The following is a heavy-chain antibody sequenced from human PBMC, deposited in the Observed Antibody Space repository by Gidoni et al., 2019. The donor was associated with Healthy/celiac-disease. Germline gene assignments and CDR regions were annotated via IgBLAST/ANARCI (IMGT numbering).Heavy chain of an antibody. Sequence: QLQLQESGPGLVKPSETLSLTCTVSGGSISSSSYYWGWIRQPPGKGLEWIGSIYYSGSTYYNPSLKSRVTISVDTSKNQFSLKLSSVTAADTAVYYCARLRCSSTSCYGNWFDPWGQGTLVTVSS. J-gene: IGHJ5*02. CDR3: ARLRCSSTSCYGNWFDP. CDR2: IYYSGST. D-gene: IGHD2-2*01. V-gene: IGHV4-39*01. CDR1: GGSISSSSYY.